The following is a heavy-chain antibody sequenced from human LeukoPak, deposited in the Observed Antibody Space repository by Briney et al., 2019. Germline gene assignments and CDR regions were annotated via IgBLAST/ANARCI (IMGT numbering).Heavy chain of an antibody. V-gene: IGHV4-30-4*01. CDR2: FYYSGRT. CDR1: GVSVSSADYY. CDR3: ARGLNYDLLIDGELFDP. Sequence: PSQTLSLTCSVSGVSVSSADYYWSWIRQPPGKGLEWIGFFYYSGRTYYNPSLKSRVAISVDTSKNNLSLKLSSVTAADTALYYCARGLNYDLLIDGELFDPWGQGTLVTVSS. J-gene: IGHJ5*02. D-gene: IGHD3-9*01.